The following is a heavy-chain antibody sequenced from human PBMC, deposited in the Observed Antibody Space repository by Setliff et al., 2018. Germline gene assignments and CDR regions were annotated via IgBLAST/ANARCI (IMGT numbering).Heavy chain of an antibody. J-gene: IGHJ5*02. Sequence: ASVKVSCKASGATFSSYGISWVRQAPGQGLEWMGWINTNNGGTKYAQTFQGRVTMTRDTSITTAYMELSRLTSDDTAVYYCAKTKGFGDGWFDPWGQGTLVTVSS. CDR1: GATFSSYG. CDR3: AKTKGFGDGWFDP. CDR2: INTNNGGT. V-gene: IGHV1-2*02. D-gene: IGHD3-10*01.